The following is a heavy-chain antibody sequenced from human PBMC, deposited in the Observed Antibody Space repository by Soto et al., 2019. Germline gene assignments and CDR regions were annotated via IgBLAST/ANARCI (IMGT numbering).Heavy chain of an antibody. D-gene: IGHD6-19*01. J-gene: IGHJ4*02. Sequence: SVKVSCKASGGTFSSYAISWVRQAPGQGLEWMGGIIPIFGTANYAQKFQGRVTITADESTSTAYMELSSLRSEDTAVYYCARTTVAGMELDYWGQGTLVTSPQ. CDR3: ARTTVAGMELDY. CDR2: IIPIFGTA. V-gene: IGHV1-69*13. CDR1: GGTFSSYA.